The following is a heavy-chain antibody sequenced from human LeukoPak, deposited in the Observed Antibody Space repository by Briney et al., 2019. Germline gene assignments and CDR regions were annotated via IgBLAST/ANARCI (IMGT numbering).Heavy chain of an antibody. Sequence: ASVKVSCKASGFTFTSYYMHWVRQAPGQGLEWMGIINPSGGTTTYAQKFQGRVTLTRDTSTSTVYMELSSLRSEDTALYYCARAELGGIYFDYWGQGTLVTVSS. CDR3: ARAELGGIYFDY. J-gene: IGHJ4*02. V-gene: IGHV1-46*01. CDR2: INPSGGTT. D-gene: IGHD1-26*01. CDR1: GFTFTSYY.